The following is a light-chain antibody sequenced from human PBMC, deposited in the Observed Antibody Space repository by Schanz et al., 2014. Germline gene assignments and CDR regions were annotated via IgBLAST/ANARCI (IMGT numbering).Light chain of an antibody. Sequence: QSVLTQPPSVSGAPGQRVSISCAGSSSNIGAGYDVHWFQQHPGTAPKLLIYGNSDRPSGVPDRFSGSKSGTSASLAISGLQSEDEADYYCAAWDDSLNGLWVFGGGTKLTVL. CDR2: GNS. CDR3: AAWDDSLNGLWV. CDR1: SSNIGAGYD. J-gene: IGLJ3*02. V-gene: IGLV1-40*01.